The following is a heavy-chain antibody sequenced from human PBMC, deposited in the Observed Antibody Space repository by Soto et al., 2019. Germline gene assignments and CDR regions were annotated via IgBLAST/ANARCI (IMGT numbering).Heavy chain of an antibody. CDR3: ARGAQGWYFDY. CDR2: IYYSGST. Sequence: PSETLSLTCTVSGGSISSYYRSWIRQHPGKGLEKIRYIYYSGSTNYNPTHKSRVTISVDTSKIQFSLKLSSVTAADTAVYYCARGAQGWYFDYWGQGTLVTVSS. J-gene: IGHJ4*02. V-gene: IGHV4-59*01. CDR1: GGSISSYY.